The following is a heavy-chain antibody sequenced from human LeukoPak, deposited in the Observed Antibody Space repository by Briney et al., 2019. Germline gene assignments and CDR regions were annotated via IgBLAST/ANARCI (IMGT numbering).Heavy chain of an antibody. Sequence: PSETLSLTCTVSGASISSNRYYWGWIRQPPGKGLEWIGSIYYSENTYCNPSLESRVTISIDTSKNQFSLNLTSVTAADTAVYYCARHSVSEDWFDPWGQGTLVTFSS. CDR2: IYYSENT. CDR1: GASISSNRYY. D-gene: IGHD2-15*01. V-gene: IGHV4-39*01. J-gene: IGHJ5*02. CDR3: ARHSVSEDWFDP.